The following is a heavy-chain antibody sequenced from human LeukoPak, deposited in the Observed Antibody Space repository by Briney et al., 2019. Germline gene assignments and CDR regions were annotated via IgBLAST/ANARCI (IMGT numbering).Heavy chain of an antibody. J-gene: IGHJ6*03. Sequence: GGSLRLSCAASGFTLRSYTMNWVRQAPGKGLEWVSSITITSNYIFYTDSVRGRFTISRDNAQNSLSLQMNSLRAEDTAVYYCVRDRYYLMDVWGKGTTVTVSS. CDR2: ITITSNYI. D-gene: IGHD3-10*01. CDR3: VRDRYYLMDV. CDR1: GFTLRSYT. V-gene: IGHV3-21*01.